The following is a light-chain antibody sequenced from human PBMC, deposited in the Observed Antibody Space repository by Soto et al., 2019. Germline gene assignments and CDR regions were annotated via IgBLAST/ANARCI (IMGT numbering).Light chain of an antibody. CDR2: DAF. V-gene: IGKV1-33*01. CDR3: QQYENPTYT. Sequence: DIQMSQSPSSLSASIGDRASLTSQASQDISKFLNWYQHKLGQAPSVXIYDAFKSHFGVRSRFSGSGAGTDFSFTISSLQPEDNATSSCQQYENPTYTFGPGTKVDI. CDR1: QDISKF. J-gene: IGKJ3*01.